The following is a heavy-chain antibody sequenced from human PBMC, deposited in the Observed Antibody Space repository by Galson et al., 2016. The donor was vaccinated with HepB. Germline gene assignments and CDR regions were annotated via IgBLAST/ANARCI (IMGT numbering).Heavy chain of an antibody. CDR2: IHPSRST. V-gene: IGHV4-61*02. Sequence: TLSLTCTVSGGSINTGNYSWAWLRQPAGKGLEWIGRIHPSRSTDNNPSLMSRYTISVDTTKNLFSLDLTSVTAADTAVYYCSRDRGSGGPEDYLGQGTLVSVSS. CDR1: GGSINTGNYS. J-gene: IGHJ4*02. D-gene: IGHD6-19*01. CDR3: SRDRGSGGPEDY.